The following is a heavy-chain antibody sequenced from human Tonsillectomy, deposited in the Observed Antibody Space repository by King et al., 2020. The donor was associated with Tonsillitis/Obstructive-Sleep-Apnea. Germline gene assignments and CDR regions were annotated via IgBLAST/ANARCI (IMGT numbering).Heavy chain of an antibody. CDR1: GFTFSSYA. V-gene: IGHV3-30*01. CDR2: ISYDGSNK. J-gene: IGHJ4*02. D-gene: IGHD1-1*01. Sequence: VQLVESGGGVVQPGRSLRLSCAASGFTFSSYAMHWVRQAPGKGLEWVAVISYDGSNKYYADSVKGRFTISRDNSKNTLYLQMNSLRAEDTAVYYCARDESVAGVHWGQGILVTVSS. CDR3: ARDESVAGVH.